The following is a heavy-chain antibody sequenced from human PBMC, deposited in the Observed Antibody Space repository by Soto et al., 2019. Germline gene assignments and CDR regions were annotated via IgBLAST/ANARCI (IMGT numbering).Heavy chain of an antibody. CDR1: GDSVSSNSAA. D-gene: IGHD3-10*01. CDR3: AKEVEVTMVRGVIIRTYYYYMDV. Sequence: SQTLSLTCAISGDSVSSNSAAWNWIRQSPSRGLEWLGRTYYRSKWYNDYAVSVKSRITINPDTSKNQFSLQLNSVTPEDTAVYYCAKEVEVTMVRGVIIRTYYYYMDVWGKGTTVTVSS. J-gene: IGHJ6*03. V-gene: IGHV6-1*01. CDR2: TYYRSKWYN.